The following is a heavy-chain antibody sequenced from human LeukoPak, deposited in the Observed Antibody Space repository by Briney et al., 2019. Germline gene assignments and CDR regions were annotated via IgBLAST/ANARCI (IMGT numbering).Heavy chain of an antibody. CDR2: INKDGSEK. V-gene: IGHV3-7*01. J-gene: IGHJ6*03. D-gene: IGHD3-10*01. CDR3: ARSGRGVDSFYFYMDV. CDR1: GFTFSNYW. Sequence: GGSLRLSCAASGFTFSNYWMNWVRQAPGKGLEWVANINKDGSEKYHVDSVKGRFTISRDNAKNSLYLQMNSLRAEDTAVYYCARSGRGVDSFYFYMDVWGKGTTVTVSS.